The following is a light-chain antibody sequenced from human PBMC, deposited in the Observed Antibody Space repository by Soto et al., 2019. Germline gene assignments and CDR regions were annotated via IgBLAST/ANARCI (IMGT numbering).Light chain of an antibody. CDR2: GAS. CDR1: QTINSNY. J-gene: IGKJ1*01. V-gene: IGKV3-20*01. CDR3: HQYDSSPRT. Sequence: EIGLTQSPGTLSLSPGERAALSCRASQTINSNYLAWYQQKPGQAPRLLIYGASNRATGIPDRFSGSGFGTDFPLTISRLERKDFVVYYCHQYDSSPRTFGQGTKVEIK.